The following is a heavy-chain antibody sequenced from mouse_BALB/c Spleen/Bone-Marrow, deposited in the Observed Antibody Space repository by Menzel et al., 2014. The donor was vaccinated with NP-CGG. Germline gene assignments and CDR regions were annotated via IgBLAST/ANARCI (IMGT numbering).Heavy chain of an antibody. CDR2: IYPGSGNT. D-gene: IGHD1-2*01. CDR3: ARPQFISGRYYAMDY. Sequence: VKLLESGAELVRPGTPVKISCKASGYAFTNYWLDWVKQSPGHGLEWIGDIYPGSGNTYFNEKFKGKATLTADKSSSTAYMQLSSLTSEDSAVYFCARPQFISGRYYAMDYWGQGTSVTVSS. V-gene: IGHV1-63*01. J-gene: IGHJ4*01. CDR1: GYAFTNYW.